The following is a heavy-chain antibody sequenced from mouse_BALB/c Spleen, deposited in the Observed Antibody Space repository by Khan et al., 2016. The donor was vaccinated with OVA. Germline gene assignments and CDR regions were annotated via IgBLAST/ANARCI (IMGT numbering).Heavy chain of an antibody. J-gene: IGHJ3*01. Sequence: QMQLKESGAELARPGASVKMSCKASGYTFTSYTINWIKKRPGQGLEWIGYINPSNDYTNYNQKFKDKATLTTDKSSTTAYLRLCSLTSADAAVYNCVRDGPHHRNYGWFAYWGQGTLVTVSA. CDR2: INPSNDYT. CDR1: GYTFTSYT. CDR3: VRDGPHHRNYGWFAY. V-gene: IGHV1-4*01. D-gene: IGHD2-5*01.